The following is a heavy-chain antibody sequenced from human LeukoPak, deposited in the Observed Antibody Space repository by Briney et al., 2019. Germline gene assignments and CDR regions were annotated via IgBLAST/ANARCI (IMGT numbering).Heavy chain of an antibody. CDR3: ARDYDCTNGVCPDYYYYGMDV. V-gene: IGHV1-3*01. J-gene: IGHJ6*02. Sequence: GASVKVSCKASGYTFTSYAVHWVRQAPGQRLEWMGWVNAGNGNTKYSQKFQGRVTITRDTSASTAYMELSSLRSEDTAVYYCARDYDCTNGVCPDYYYYGMDVWGQGTTVTVSS. CDR1: GYTFTSYA. D-gene: IGHD2-8*01. CDR2: VNAGNGNT.